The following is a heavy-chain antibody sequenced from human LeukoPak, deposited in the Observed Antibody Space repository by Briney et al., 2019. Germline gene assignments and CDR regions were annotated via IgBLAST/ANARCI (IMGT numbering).Heavy chain of an antibody. Sequence: SETLSLTCNVSDGSISGGTYYWGWIRQPPGKGLESIGSVYFTGTTYYNPSLKSRVSIFLDTSRNQVSLKLTSVTAADTAVYYCARAEAESSGYSHWGQGTLVTVSS. CDR2: VYFTGTT. CDR3: ARAEAESSGYSH. J-gene: IGHJ4*02. V-gene: IGHV4-39*07. CDR1: DGSISGGTYY. D-gene: IGHD3-22*01.